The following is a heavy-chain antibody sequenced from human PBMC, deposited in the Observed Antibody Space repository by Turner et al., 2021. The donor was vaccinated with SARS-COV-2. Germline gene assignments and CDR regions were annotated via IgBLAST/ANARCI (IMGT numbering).Heavy chain of an antibody. CDR1: GFTFSSYG. CDR3: AKDLGQLDWFDP. V-gene: IGHV3-33*06. Sequence: QVQLVESGGGVVQPGRSLRLSCAASGFTFSSYGMHWVRQAPGKGLEWVAVIWYDGSNKYYGDSVKGRFTISRDNSKNTVYLQMNSLRAEDTAVYYCAKDLGQLDWFDPWGQGTLVTVSS. J-gene: IGHJ5*02. CDR2: IWYDGSNK. D-gene: IGHD6-6*01.